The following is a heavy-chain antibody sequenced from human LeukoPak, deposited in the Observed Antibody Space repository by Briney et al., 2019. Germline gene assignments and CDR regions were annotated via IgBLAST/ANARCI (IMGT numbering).Heavy chain of an antibody. CDR3: ARDRGGSYDY. V-gene: IGHV4-59*01. D-gene: IGHD1-26*01. CDR1: GGSISSYY. CDR2: IYYSGST. Sequence: SETLSLTCTVSGGSISSYYWSWIRQPPGKGLEWIGYIYYSGSTNYNPSLKSRVTISVDTSKNQFSLKLSSVTAADTAVYYCARDRGGSYDYWGQGTLVTVSS. J-gene: IGHJ4*02.